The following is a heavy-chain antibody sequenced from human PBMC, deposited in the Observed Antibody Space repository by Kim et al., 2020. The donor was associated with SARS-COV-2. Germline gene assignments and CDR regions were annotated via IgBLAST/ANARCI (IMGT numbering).Heavy chain of an antibody. Sequence: DSVKGRFTISRDNAKNSLYLQMNSLRAEDTAVYYCARTGTYDILTAYFDYWGQGTLVTVSS. D-gene: IGHD3-9*01. J-gene: IGHJ4*02. V-gene: IGHV3-21*01. CDR3: ARTGTYDILTAYFDY.